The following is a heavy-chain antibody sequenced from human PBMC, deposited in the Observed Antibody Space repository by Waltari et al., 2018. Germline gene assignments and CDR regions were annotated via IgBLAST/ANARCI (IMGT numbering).Heavy chain of an antibody. CDR3: ARGSTNTGKGAFDI. CDR2: IIPIFGTA. D-gene: IGHD3-10*01. V-gene: IGHV1-69*05. J-gene: IGHJ3*02. CDR1: GGTFSSYA. Sequence: QVQLVQSGAEVKKPGSSVKVSCKASGGTFSSYAISWVRQAPGQGLEWMGGIIPIFGTANYAQKFQGRVTMTRDTSISTAYMELSRLRSDDTAVYYCARGSTNTGKGAFDIWGQGTMVTVSS.